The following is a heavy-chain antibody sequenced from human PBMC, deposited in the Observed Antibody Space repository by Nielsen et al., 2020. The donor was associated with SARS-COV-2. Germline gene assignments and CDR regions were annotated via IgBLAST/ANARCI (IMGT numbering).Heavy chain of an antibody. CDR2: IKSKTDGGTT. CDR3: TTEDPVLMVYAKDYWYFDL. V-gene: IGHV3-15*01. J-gene: IGHJ2*01. D-gene: IGHD2-8*01. Sequence: GESLKISCAASGFTFSSYAMSWVRQAPGKGLEWVGRIKSKTDGGTTDYAAPVKGRFTISRDDSKNTLYLQMNSLKTEDTAVYYCTTEDPVLMVYAKDYWYFDLWGRGTLVTVSS. CDR1: GFTFSSYA.